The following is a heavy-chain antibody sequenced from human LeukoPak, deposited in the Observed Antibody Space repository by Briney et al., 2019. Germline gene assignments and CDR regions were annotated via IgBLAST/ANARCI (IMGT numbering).Heavy chain of an antibody. D-gene: IGHD2-21*02. J-gene: IGHJ4*02. CDR2: PSNDGSNK. CDR3: AKSRGSCGYDCYSDY. CDR1: GFPLSRYD. Sequence: EGPLRLPCAASGFPLSRYDMHWVRQAPGKGLDWVAAPSNDGSNKYYEDSVKGRFTVSRDNSQNTLYLQMNGLRAEDTAVYSCAKSRGSCGYDCYSDYWGQGTLVTVSS. V-gene: IGHV3-30*18.